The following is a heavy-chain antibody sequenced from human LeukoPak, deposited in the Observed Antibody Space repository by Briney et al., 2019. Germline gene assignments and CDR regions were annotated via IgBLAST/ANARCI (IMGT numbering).Heavy chain of an antibody. CDR3: AGRAMVRGVIRSY. D-gene: IGHD3-10*01. Sequence: SETLSLTCAVYGGSFSGYYWSWIREPPGKGLEWIGEINHSGSTNYNPSLKSRVTISVDTSKNQFSLKLSSVTAADTAVYYCAGRAMVRGVIRSYWGQGTLVTVSS. CDR1: GGSFSGYY. J-gene: IGHJ4*02. CDR2: INHSGST. V-gene: IGHV4-34*01.